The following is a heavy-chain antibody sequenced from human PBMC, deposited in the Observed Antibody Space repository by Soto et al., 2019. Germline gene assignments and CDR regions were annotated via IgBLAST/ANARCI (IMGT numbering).Heavy chain of an antibody. CDR2: IWYDGTQK. Sequence: GGSLILSSAFSGVTFNPYSMHWVRQPPGKGLEWLAAIWYDGTQKYYADSVKGRFIISRDNSKKTLYLEMNSLRAEDTAVYYCARAGGTTVTGLWHFDSWGQGTLVPSPQ. D-gene: IGHD4-17*01. J-gene: IGHJ4*02. CDR3: ARAGGTTVTGLWHFDS. V-gene: IGHV3-33*08. CDR1: GVTFNPYS.